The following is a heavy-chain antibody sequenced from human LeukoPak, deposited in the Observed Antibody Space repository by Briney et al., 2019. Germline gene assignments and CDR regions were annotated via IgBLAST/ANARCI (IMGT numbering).Heavy chain of an antibody. CDR2: IYYTGST. J-gene: IGHJ4*02. D-gene: IGHD1-1*01. Sequence: SETLSLTCTVSGGSIRSYYWSWIRQPPGKGLEGIGYIYYTGSTNYNPSLKSRVAISVDTSKNQFSLKLSSVTAADTAVYYCARVGDWNDLVYWGQGSLVTVSS. V-gene: IGHV4-59*01. CDR3: ARVGDWNDLVY. CDR1: GGSIRSYY.